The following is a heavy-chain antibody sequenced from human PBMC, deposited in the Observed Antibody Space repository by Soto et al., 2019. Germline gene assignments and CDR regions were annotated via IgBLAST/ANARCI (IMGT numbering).Heavy chain of an antibody. Sequence: LSLTCTVSGGSISSYYWSWIRQPPGKGLEWIGYIYYSGSTNYNPSLKSRVTISVDTSKNQFSLKLSSVTAADTAVYYCARHVPYCSDTSHCAYGMDVWGQGTTVTVSS. V-gene: IGHV4-59*08. CDR1: GGSISSYY. J-gene: IGHJ6*02. CDR3: ARHVPYCSDTSHCAYGMDV. D-gene: IGHD2-2*01. CDR2: IYYSGST.